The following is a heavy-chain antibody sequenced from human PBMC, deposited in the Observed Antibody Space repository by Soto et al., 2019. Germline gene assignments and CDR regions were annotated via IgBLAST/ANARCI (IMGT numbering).Heavy chain of an antibody. CDR3: ARAPSCSSTSCYKWFDP. CDR2: IYSGGST. V-gene: IGHV3-66*01. J-gene: IGHJ5*02. D-gene: IGHD2-2*02. CDR1: GFTVSSNY. Sequence: GGSLRLSCAASGFTVSSNYMSWVRQAPGKGLEWVSVIYSGGSTYYADSVKGRFTISRDNSKNTLYLQMNSLRAEDTAVYYCARAPSCSSTSCYKWFDPWGQGTLVTVSS.